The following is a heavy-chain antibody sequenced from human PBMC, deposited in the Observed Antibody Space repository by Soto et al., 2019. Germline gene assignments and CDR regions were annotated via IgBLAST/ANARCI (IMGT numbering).Heavy chain of an antibody. D-gene: IGHD5-18*01. J-gene: IGHJ4*02. Sequence: TLSLTCTVSGGSISSSSYYWGWIRQPPGKGLEWIGSIYYSGSTYYNPSLKSRVTISVDTSKNQFSLKLSSVTAADTAVYYCARRDDSYGPFDYWGQGTLVTV. CDR3: ARRDDSYGPFDY. V-gene: IGHV4-39*01. CDR2: IYYSGST. CDR1: GGSISSSSYY.